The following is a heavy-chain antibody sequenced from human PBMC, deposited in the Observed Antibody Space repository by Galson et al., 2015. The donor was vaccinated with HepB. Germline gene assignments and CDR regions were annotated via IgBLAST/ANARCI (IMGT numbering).Heavy chain of an antibody. Sequence: SVKVSCKASGYTFTSYDINWVRQATGQGLEWMGWISAYNGNTNYAQKLQGRVTMTTDTSSSTAYMELRSLRSDDTAVYYCARDSPWGVAATNSAYMDVWGKGTTVTVSS. CDR2: ISAYNGNT. CDR3: ARDSPWGVAATNSAYMDV. J-gene: IGHJ6*03. CDR1: GYTFTSYD. V-gene: IGHV1-18*01. D-gene: IGHD2-15*01.